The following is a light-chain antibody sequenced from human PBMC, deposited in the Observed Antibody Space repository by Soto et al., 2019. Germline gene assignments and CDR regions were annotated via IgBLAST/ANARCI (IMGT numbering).Light chain of an antibody. CDR3: QQFET. CDR2: GAS. J-gene: IGKJ4*01. CDR1: QTVGSSF. Sequence: ENVLTQSPATLSLSPGERATLSCRASQTVGSSFLAWYQQKRGQAPRLLIYGASNRATGIPDRFSGSGSGADFTLTINRLESEDFAVYYCQQFETFGGGTKVDNK. V-gene: IGKV3-20*01.